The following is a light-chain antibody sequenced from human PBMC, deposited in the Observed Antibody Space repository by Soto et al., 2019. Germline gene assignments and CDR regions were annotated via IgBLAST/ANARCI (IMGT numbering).Light chain of an antibody. Sequence: EIVLTQSPATLSLSPGERATLSCRASQSVSSYLAWYQQKPGQAPRLLIYDASNRATGIPARFSGSGSGTDFTLTISSLEPEDFAVYYCQQRSNWPPALTXGGGTKVDIK. CDR1: QSVSSY. J-gene: IGKJ4*01. V-gene: IGKV3-11*01. CDR3: QQRSNWPPALT. CDR2: DAS.